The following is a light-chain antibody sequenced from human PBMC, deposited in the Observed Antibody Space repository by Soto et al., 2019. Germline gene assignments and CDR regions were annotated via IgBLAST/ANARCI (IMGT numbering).Light chain of an antibody. CDR2: FNN. Sequence: QSVLTQPPSASGTPGQRVTISCSGDNSNIGSTSVNWYQQLPGTAPRLLIYFNNQRPSGVPDRFSGSKSGTSASLAISGLHSEDGADYYGAAWDDSLNGPVFGGGTKVTVL. V-gene: IGLV1-44*01. CDR1: NSNIGSTS. J-gene: IGLJ2*01. CDR3: AAWDDSLNGPV.